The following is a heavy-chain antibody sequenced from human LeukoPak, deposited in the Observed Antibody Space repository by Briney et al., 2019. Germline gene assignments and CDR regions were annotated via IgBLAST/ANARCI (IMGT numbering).Heavy chain of an antibody. V-gene: IGHV4-4*02. CDR2: IYHSGST. J-gene: IGHJ4*02. CDR3: ARGGYGSGTPSYFDY. Sequence: PSETLSLTCAVSGCSISSSNWWSWVRQPPGKGLEWIGEIYHSGSTNYNPSLKSRVTISVDKSKNQFSLKLSSVTAADTAVYYCARGGYGSGTPSYFDYWGQGTLVTVSS. D-gene: IGHD3-10*01. CDR1: GCSISSSNW.